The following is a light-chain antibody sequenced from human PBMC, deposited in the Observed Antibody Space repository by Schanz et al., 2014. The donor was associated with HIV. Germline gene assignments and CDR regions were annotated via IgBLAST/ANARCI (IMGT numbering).Light chain of an antibody. Sequence: QSALTQPPSASGSPGQSVTISCTGTSSDVGGYKYVSWYQQHPGKAPKLMIYDVSNRPSGVSNRFSGSKSGNTASLTISGLQAEDEADYYCSSYTSSSTLVVFGGGTKLTVL. V-gene: IGLV2-14*03. CDR2: DVS. CDR1: SSDVGGYKY. J-gene: IGLJ2*01. CDR3: SSYTSSSTLVV.